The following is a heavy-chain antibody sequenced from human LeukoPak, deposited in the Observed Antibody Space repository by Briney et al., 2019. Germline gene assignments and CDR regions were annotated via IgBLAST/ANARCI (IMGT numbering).Heavy chain of an antibody. D-gene: IGHD3-10*01. CDR2: ISYDGSNK. CDR3: ARPFMVRGVISYYFDY. J-gene: IGHJ4*02. CDR1: GFTFSSYA. Sequence: GRSLRLSCAASGFTFSSYAMHWVRQAPGKGLEWVTVISYDGSNKYYADSVKGRFTISRDNSKNTLYLQMNSLRAEDTAVYYCARPFMVRGVISYYFDYWGQGTLVTVSS. V-gene: IGHV3-30*04.